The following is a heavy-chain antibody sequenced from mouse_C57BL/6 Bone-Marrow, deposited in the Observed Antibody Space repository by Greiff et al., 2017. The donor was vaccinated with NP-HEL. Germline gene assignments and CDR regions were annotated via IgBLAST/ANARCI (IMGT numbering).Heavy chain of an antibody. CDR2: IDPETGGT. D-gene: IGHD1-1*01. J-gene: IGHJ2*01. CDR3: TNYYGSSYFDY. Sequence: VKLQESGSSLFRPGASVTLSCKASGYTFTDYEMHWVKQTPVHGLEWIGAIDPETGGTAYNQKFKGKAILTADKSSSTAYMELRSLTSEDSAVYYCTNYYGSSYFDYWGQGTTLTVSS. V-gene: IGHV1-15*01. CDR1: GYTFTDYE.